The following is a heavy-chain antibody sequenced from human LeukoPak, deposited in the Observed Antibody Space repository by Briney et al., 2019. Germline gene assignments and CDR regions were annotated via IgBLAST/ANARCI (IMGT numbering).Heavy chain of an antibody. Sequence: PSETLSLTCTVSGGSISSSSYYWGWIRQPPGKGLEWIGSIYYSGSTYYNPPLKSRVIISVDTSKNQFSLKLSSVTAADTAVYYCARSSYGADDAFDIWGQGTMVTVSS. CDR1: GGSISSSSYY. CDR3: ARSSYGADDAFDI. CDR2: IYYSGST. D-gene: IGHD4-17*01. J-gene: IGHJ3*02. V-gene: IGHV4-39*01.